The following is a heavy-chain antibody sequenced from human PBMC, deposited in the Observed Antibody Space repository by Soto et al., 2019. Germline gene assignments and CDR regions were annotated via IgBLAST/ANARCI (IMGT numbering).Heavy chain of an antibody. J-gene: IGHJ6*02. D-gene: IGHD3-22*01. CDR2: ISYDGSDK. V-gene: IGHV3-30*09. CDR1: GFTYSDFA. Sequence: GSLRLSCAASGFTYSDFALHWVRQAPGKGLEWVAFISYDGSDKYYTDSVKGRFAISRDNSKDTLYLQMNSLRPEDTAVYYCASRAYHSYNAIDAWGQGTTVTVSS. CDR3: ASRAYHSYNAIDA.